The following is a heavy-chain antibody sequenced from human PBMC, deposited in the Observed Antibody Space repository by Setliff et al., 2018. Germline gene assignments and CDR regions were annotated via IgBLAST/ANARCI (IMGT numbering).Heavy chain of an antibody. CDR2: IYPGDSDT. D-gene: IGHD2-21*01. CDR3: TRHEYVLW. V-gene: IGHV5-51*01. J-gene: IGHJ4*02. Sequence: SLKISCKGSGYSFTSYWIGWVRQMPGKGLEWMGIIYPGDSDTRYSPSFQGQVTISRDDSKNTAYLQMNSLKTEDTAVYYCTRHEYVLWWGQGTLVTVSS. CDR1: GYSFTSYW.